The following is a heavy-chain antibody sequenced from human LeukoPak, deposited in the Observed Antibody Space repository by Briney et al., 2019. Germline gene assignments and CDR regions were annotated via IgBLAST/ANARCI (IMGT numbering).Heavy chain of an antibody. J-gene: IGHJ4*02. V-gene: IGHV3-74*01. Sequence: GGSLRLSCAASGFTFSSYWMNWVRQAPGKGLVWVSRIASDGSSTTYADSVKGRFSISRDNAKNTLYLQMNSLRAEDTAVYYCAKGSYYDILTGYPPLVYWGQGTLVTVSS. D-gene: IGHD3-9*01. CDR2: IASDGSST. CDR1: GFTFSSYW. CDR3: AKGSYYDILTGYPPLVY.